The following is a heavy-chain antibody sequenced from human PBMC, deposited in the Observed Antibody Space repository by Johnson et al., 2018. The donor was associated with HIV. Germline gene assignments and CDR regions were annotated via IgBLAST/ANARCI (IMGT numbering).Heavy chain of an antibody. CDR1: GFTFSTYG. CDR2: MWYDGSNK. CDR3: AKDQWSSSWTNDAFDI. J-gene: IGHJ3*02. Sequence: QVQLVESGGGVVQPGRSLRLSCAASGFTFSTYGMHWVRQAPGKGLAWVAAMWYDGSNKYYADSVKGRFTISRDNSKNTLYLQMNSLRVEDTAVYYCAKDQWSSSWTNDAFDIWGQGTKVSVSS. D-gene: IGHD6-13*01. V-gene: IGHV3-33*06.